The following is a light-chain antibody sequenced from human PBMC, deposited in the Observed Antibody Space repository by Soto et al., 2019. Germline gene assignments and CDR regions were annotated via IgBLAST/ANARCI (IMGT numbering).Light chain of an antibody. CDR2: ATS. Sequence: EIVLTQSPGTLSLSPGETATLSCRASQTVNSDYLAWFQQRPGQAPRLLIFATSRRATDIPDRFSGSGSGTDFTLTISGLEPEDFAVYYCQQYGSSPLISFGQGTRLEIK. J-gene: IGKJ5*01. CDR1: QTVNSDY. V-gene: IGKV3-20*01. CDR3: QQYGSSPLIS.